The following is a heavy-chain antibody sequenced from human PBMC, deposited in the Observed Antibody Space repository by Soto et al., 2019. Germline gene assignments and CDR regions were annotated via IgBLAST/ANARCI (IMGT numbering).Heavy chain of an antibody. V-gene: IGHV4-34*01. CDR2: INHDGNT. CDR3: ARGGCSSTSCYLSV. Sequence: PSETLSLTCAVYGGSFSDYYWSWFRQPPGKGLEWIGEINHDGNTNYNPSLKSRVTLSVDTSKNQYSLRLTSVTAADTAVYYCARGGCSSTSCYLSVWGKGTTVTVSS. D-gene: IGHD2-2*01. J-gene: IGHJ6*04. CDR1: GGSFSDYY.